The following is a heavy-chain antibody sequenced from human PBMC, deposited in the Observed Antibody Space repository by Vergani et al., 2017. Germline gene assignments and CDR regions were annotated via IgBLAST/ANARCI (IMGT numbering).Heavy chain of an antibody. V-gene: IGHV3-48*01. Sequence: EVQLVESGGGLVQPGGSLRLSCAASGFTFSSYSMNWVRQAPGKGLEWVSYISSSSSTIYYADSVKGRFTISRDNAKNSLYLQMNSLRADDTAVYYCAKALGSGLDYFDYWGQGTLVTVSS. CDR3: AKALGSGLDYFDY. CDR1: GFTFSSYS. J-gene: IGHJ4*02. CDR2: ISSSSSTI. D-gene: IGHD3/OR15-3a*01.